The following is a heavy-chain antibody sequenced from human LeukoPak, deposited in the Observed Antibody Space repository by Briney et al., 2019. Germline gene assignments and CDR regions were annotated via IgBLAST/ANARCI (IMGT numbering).Heavy chain of an antibody. CDR2: IKQNGSEK. V-gene: IGHV3-7*03. CDR3: AKWFLPIAPAGTEVF. D-gene: IGHD6-13*01. CDR1: GFTFSSYW. Sequence: GGSLRLSCAASGFTFSSYWMSWVRQAPGKGLEWVANIKQNGSEKYYVDSVKGRFTISRDNSKNTLSLHMNSLRAEDTALYYCAKWFLPIAPAGTEVFWGQGTLVTVSS. J-gene: IGHJ4*02.